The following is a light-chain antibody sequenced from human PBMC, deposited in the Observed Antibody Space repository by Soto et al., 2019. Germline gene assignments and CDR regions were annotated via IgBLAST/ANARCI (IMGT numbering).Light chain of an antibody. CDR1: QSVSSSS. CDR2: DAF. CDR3: QQYGSSPMT. Sequence: EIVLTQSPSTLSLYKGERATLSCRASQSVSSSSVAWSQQEPGLAPRLVIFDAFRRAAGIPERFSGSRSGTDFTLTISTLEPDEFAGDYCQQYGSSPMTFGKGTRVEIK. J-gene: IGKJ1*01. V-gene: IGKV3D-20*01.